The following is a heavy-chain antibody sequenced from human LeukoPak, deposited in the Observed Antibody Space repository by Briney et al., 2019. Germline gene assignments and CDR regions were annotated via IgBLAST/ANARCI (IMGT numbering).Heavy chain of an antibody. J-gene: IGHJ3*02. CDR3: ATGRLDYDRRGYYENDAFDT. D-gene: IGHD3-22*01. CDR2: FDPGHGET. CDR1: RYTLTELS. V-gene: IGHV1-24*01. Sequence: ASVKVSCKVSRYTLTELSMHWVRQAPGKGLEWMGGFDPGHGETIYAQKFQGRVTMTEGTSTATAYMELSSLRSEDTAVYYCATGRLDYDRRGYYENDAFDTWGQGTMVTVSS.